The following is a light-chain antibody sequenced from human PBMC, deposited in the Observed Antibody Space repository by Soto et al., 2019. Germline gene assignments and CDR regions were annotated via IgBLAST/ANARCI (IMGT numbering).Light chain of an antibody. Sequence: DIQLTQSPSFLSASVGDRGTMTCRASQGISTYLAWYQQKPGKAPKLLIYAASTLQSGVPSRFSGSGSGTEFALAISSLQPEDFATYYCQQLITYPQTFGQGTKVDIK. CDR3: QQLITYPQT. CDR2: AAS. V-gene: IGKV1-9*01. J-gene: IGKJ1*01. CDR1: QGISTY.